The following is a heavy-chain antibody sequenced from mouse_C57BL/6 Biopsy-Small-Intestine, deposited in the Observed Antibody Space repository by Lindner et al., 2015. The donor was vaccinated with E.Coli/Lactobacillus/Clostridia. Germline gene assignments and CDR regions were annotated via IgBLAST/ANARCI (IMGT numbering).Heavy chain of an antibody. CDR1: GYTFTSYG. Sequence: QLQESGAELARPGASVKLSCKASGYTFTSYGISWVKQRTGQGLEWIGEIYPRSGNTYYNEKFKGKATLTADKSSSTAYMELRSLTSEDSAVYFCAREGYYSNPSFAYWGQGTLVTVSA. V-gene: IGHV1-81*01. CDR2: IYPRSGNT. D-gene: IGHD2-5*01. CDR3: AREGYYSNPSFAY. J-gene: IGHJ3*01.